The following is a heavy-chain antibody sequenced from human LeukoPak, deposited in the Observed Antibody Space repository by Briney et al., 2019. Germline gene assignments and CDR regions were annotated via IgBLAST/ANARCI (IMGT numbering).Heavy chain of an antibody. V-gene: IGHV3-23*01. CDR2: ISGSGGST. D-gene: IGHD2-2*03. CDR1: GFTFSSYW. Sequence: GGSLRLSCAASGFTFSSYWMSWVRQAPGKGLEWVSAISGSGGSTHYADSVKGRYTISRDNSKNTLYLQMNSLRAEDTAVYYCAKNQGGYCSSTSCWSDAFDIWGQGTMVTVSS. J-gene: IGHJ3*02. CDR3: AKNQGGYCSSTSCWSDAFDI.